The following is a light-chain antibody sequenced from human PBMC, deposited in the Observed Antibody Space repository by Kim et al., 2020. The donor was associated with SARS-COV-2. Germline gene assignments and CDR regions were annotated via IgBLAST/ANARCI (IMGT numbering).Light chain of an antibody. CDR2: DAT. Sequence: SPGDRAPLSCRASQTINNKLVWYQQKPGQAPRLLIYDATTRPTGVPARFIGSGSETDFTLTISSLQSEDFAVYYCQQSNDWPPLTFGQGTKVDIK. CDR3: QQSNDWPPLT. J-gene: IGKJ1*01. CDR1: QTINNK. V-gene: IGKV3-15*01.